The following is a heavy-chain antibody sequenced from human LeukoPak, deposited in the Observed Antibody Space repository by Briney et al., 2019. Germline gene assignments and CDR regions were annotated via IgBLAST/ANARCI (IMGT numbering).Heavy chain of an antibody. J-gene: IGHJ4*02. Sequence: GGSLRLSCVASGFTFSNYAMSWVRQPPGKGQQWVSGISTSGGSTYYADSVKGRFSMSRDNSKNTLFLQMNTLRAEDTAIYYCAKVSDSSGWYYDYWGQGTQVTVSS. D-gene: IGHD6-19*01. CDR2: ISTSGGST. CDR1: GFTFSNYA. V-gene: IGHV3-23*01. CDR3: AKVSDSSGWYYDY.